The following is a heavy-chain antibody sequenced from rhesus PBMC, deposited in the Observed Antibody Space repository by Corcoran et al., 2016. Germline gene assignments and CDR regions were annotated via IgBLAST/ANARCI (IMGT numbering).Heavy chain of an antibody. CDR1: GSSIISCYY. CDR3: ARSPGNWNPGDV. V-gene: IGHV4S14*01. J-gene: IGHJ5-2*02. Sequence: QVQLQESGPGLVKPSETLSLTCAVSGSSIISCYYWAWFRQPPGKGLGWIGSIYGSGGSNYLNPSLKSRVTLSVDMSKNQFSLKLSSVTAADTAVYYCARSPGNWNPGDVWGRGVLVTVSS. CDR2: IYGSGGSN. D-gene: IGHD1-26*01.